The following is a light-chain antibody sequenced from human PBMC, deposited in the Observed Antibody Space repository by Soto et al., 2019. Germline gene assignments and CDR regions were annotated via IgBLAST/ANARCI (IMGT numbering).Light chain of an antibody. V-gene: IGKV3-20*01. Sequence: EIVLTQSPGTLSVSPGERATLSCRASQVVGTAYIHWYQHKPGQAPKLLISGASTMASGITDRFSGSGVGTDFTLTVNSLEPEEGAVYYCLVFRGSPTFGAGSRVHI. CDR3: LVFRGSPT. CDR1: QVVGTAY. J-gene: IGKJ3*01. CDR2: GAS.